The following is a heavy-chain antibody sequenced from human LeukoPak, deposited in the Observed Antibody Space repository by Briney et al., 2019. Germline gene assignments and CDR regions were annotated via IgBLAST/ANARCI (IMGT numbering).Heavy chain of an antibody. CDR3: ARGGSPGGATNDY. D-gene: IGHD1-26*01. V-gene: IGHV4-34*01. J-gene: IGHJ4*02. Sequence: ASETLSLTCAVYGGSFSGYYLSWIRQPRGKGLEWIGEINHSGSTNYNPSLKSRVTISVDTSKNQFSLKLSSVTAAVTAVYYCARGGSPGGATNDYWGQGTLVTVSS. CDR2: INHSGST. CDR1: GGSFSGYY.